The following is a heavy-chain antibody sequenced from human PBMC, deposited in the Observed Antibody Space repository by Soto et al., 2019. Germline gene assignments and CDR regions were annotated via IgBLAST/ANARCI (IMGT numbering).Heavy chain of an antibody. Sequence: PSQTLSLTGAISGDSVSGNSAAWNWIRQSPSRGLEWLGRTYYKSKWYNDYAVSVKSRITINPDTSMNHFSLHLNSVTPEDTAIYYCARWAHEENVFDIWGQGTMVTVSS. CDR3: ARWAHEENVFDI. J-gene: IGHJ3*02. CDR2: TYYKSKWYN. CDR1: GDSVSGNSAA. V-gene: IGHV6-1*01.